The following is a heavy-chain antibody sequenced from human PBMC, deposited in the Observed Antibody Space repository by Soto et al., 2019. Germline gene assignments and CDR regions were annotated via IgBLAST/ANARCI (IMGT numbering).Heavy chain of an antibody. D-gene: IGHD3-3*01. CDR1: GCTFTSYD. CDR3: ASGITIFGVVISMDYYYMDV. V-gene: IGHV1-8*01. CDR2: MNPNSGNT. Sequence: ASVKVSCKASGCTFTSYDINWVRQATGQGLEWMGWMNPNSGNTGYAQKFQGRVTMTRNTSISTAYMELSSLRSEDTAVYYCASGITIFGVVISMDYYYMDVWGKGTTVTVSS. J-gene: IGHJ6*03.